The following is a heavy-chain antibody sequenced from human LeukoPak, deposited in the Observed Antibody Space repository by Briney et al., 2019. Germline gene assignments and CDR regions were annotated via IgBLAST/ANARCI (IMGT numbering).Heavy chain of an antibody. CDR3: AREGGYCSSTSCYISGSPFDY. CDR1: GYSISSGYY. Sequence: SETLSLTCTVSGYSISSGYYWGWIRQPPGKGLEWIGSIYHSGSTYYNPSLKRRVTISVDTSKNQFSLKLSSVTAADTAVYYCAREGGYCSSTSCYISGSPFDYWGQGTLVTVSS. CDR2: IYHSGST. J-gene: IGHJ4*02. V-gene: IGHV4-38-2*02. D-gene: IGHD2-2*02.